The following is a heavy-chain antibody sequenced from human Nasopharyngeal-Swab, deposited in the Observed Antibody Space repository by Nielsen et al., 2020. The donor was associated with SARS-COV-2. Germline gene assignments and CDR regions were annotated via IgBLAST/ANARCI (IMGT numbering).Heavy chain of an antibody. CDR1: SGSIRSSNW. D-gene: IGHD6-25*01. CDR3: ARDQRGLAATIFYDYMDV. J-gene: IGHJ6*03. CDR2: IYHGGNT. V-gene: IGHV4-4*02. Sequence: SEPLSLTCDVSSGSIRSSNWWTWVRQPPGKGLEWIGEIYHGGNTNYNPSLRSRVGISGDKSKNQFSLKLTSVTATDTAVYYCARDQRGLAATIFYDYMDVWGKGTTVTVSS.